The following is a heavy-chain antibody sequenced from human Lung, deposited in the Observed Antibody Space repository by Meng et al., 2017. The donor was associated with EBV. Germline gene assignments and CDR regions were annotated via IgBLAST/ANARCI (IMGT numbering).Heavy chain of an antibody. J-gene: IGHJ4*02. CDR3: AREKSPGHFDY. V-gene: IGHV1-46*01. CDR2: INPNNGGT. Sequence: QVQLVHSGAGVMNPGASLRVSCRASGYTFTDYFLHWVRQAPGQGLEWLGTINPNNGGTNYAQRFQDRVTLTRDTSTSTVYMELSSLGSEDTALYYCAREKSPGHFDYLGQGILVTVSS. CDR1: GYTFTDYF.